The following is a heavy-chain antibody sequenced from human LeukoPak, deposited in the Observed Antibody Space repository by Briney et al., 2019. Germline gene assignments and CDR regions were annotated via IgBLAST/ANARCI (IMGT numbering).Heavy chain of an antibody. D-gene: IGHD2-2*01. J-gene: IGHJ6*02. V-gene: IGHV3-30*04. CDR1: GFTFSDYT. CDR2: ISYDGSNK. CDR3: AREGYCSSTSCYGGNYYYYGMDV. Sequence: GGSLRLSCAVSGFTFSDYTMTWVRQAPGKGLEWVAVISYDGSNKYYADSVKGRFTISRDNSKNTLYLQMNSLRAEDTAVYYCAREGYCSSTSCYGGNYYYYGMDVWGQGTTVTVSS.